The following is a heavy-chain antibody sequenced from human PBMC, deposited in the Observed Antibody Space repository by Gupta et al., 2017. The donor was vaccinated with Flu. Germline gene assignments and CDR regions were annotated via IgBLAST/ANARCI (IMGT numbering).Heavy chain of an antibody. J-gene: IGHJ6*02. CDR1: RGTFSCFA. Sequence: QVPLVQSASEVSTPGSSVKISCKASRGTFSCFAASWMRQDAGQGFAWVGGIMPSSGATKDGQKFQSRGTITAGEWSGSAYMELSDLRPEDTAVDYCATHHYTKILFFGYYGLAAWGQGTTVTVSS. CDR2: IMPSSGAT. V-gene: IGHV1-69*01. D-gene: IGHD3-3*01. CDR3: ATHHYTKILFFGYYGLAA.